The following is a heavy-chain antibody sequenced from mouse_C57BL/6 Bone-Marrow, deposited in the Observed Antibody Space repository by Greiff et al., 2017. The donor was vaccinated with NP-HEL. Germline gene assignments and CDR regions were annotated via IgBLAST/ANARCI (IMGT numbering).Heavy chain of an antibody. CDR1: GYTFTSYW. V-gene: IGHV1-52*01. D-gene: IGHD1-1*01. Sequence: VQLQESGAELVRPGSSVKLSCKASGYTFTSYWMHWVKQRPIQGLEWIGNIDPSDSETHYNQKFKDKATLTVDKSSSTAYMQLSSLTSEDSAVYYCARHYGSSYSWFAYWGQGTTLTVSS. CDR3: ARHYGSSYSWFAY. J-gene: IGHJ2*01. CDR2: IDPSDSET.